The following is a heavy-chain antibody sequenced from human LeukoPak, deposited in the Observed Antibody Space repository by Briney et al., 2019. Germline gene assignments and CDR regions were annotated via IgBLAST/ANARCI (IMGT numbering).Heavy chain of an antibody. CDR2: ISGSGGST. D-gene: IGHD3-22*01. J-gene: IGHJ4*02. V-gene: IGHV3-23*01. CDR3: AKDKDTMIVVVIAPPND. Sequence: PGGSLRLSCAASGFTFSSYAMSGGRQAPGKGRGWVSAISGSGGSTYYADSVKDRFTISRDNSKNTLYLQMNSLRAEDTAVYYCAKDKDTMIVVVIAPPNDWGQGTLVTVSS. CDR1: GFTFSSYA.